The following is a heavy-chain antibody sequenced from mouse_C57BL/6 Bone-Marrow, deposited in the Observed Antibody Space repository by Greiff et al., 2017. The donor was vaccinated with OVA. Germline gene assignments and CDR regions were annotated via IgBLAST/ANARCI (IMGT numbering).Heavy chain of an antibody. CDR3: TRDGYDAMDD. CDR1: GFTFSSYA. CDR2: LSSGGDYI. J-gene: IGHJ4*01. Sequence: EVMLVESGEGLVKPGGSLKLSCAASGFTFSSYAMSWVRQTPEKRLEWVAYLSSGGDYISYADTVKGRFTISRDNARNTLYLQMSSLKSEDTAMYYCTRDGYDAMDDWGQGTSVTVSS. V-gene: IGHV5-9-1*02. D-gene: IGHD2-3*01.